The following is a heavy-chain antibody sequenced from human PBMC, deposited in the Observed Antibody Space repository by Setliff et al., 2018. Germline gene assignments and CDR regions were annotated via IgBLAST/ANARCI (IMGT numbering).Heavy chain of an antibody. Sequence: ASVKVSCKASGYTFTTYAIHWVRQAPGQRLEWMGWINAGNGYTKYSQKFQGRVTITRDTSATTVYMELTSLTSADTAVYYCAKDSLYMVRGVFDYWGQGTLVTVSS. J-gene: IGHJ4*02. CDR3: AKDSLYMVRGVFDY. D-gene: IGHD3-10*01. CDR1: GYTFTTYA. CDR2: INAGNGYT. V-gene: IGHV1-3*01.